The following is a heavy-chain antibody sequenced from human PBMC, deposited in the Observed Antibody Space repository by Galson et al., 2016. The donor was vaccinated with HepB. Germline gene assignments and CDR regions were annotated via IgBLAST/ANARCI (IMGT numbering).Heavy chain of an antibody. CDR3: ATKRLQCSGENCYYFGMDV. D-gene: IGHD2-15*01. Sequence: SVKVSCTASGVTLRSYIIPWVRQAPGQGLEWMGGIIPIFHNAKSAQNLKGRVIITADAATSKPYMELSSLRPEDTAVYYCATKRLQCSGENCYYFGMDVWGQGTLVTVSS. CDR2: IIPIFHNA. V-gene: IGHV1-69*01. CDR1: GVTLRSYI. J-gene: IGHJ6*02.